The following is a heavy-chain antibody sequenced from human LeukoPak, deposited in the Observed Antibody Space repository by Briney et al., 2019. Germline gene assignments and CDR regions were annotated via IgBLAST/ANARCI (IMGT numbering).Heavy chain of an antibody. V-gene: IGHV3-23*01. Sequence: GGSLRLSCAASGFTFSSYAMSWVRQAPGKGLEWVSTISGSGGGTYYADSVKGRFTISRDNSKNTLYLQMNSLRAEDTAVYYCAKHLVVVTASPFDYWGQGTLVTVSS. J-gene: IGHJ4*02. CDR3: AKHLVVVTASPFDY. D-gene: IGHD2-21*02. CDR1: GFTFSSYA. CDR2: ISGSGGGT.